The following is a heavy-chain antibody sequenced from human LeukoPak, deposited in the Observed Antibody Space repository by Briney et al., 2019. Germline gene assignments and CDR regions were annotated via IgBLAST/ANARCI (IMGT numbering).Heavy chain of an antibody. J-gene: IGHJ5*02. D-gene: IGHD2-2*01. CDR2: INSDGSST. CDR3: AREAVVVPANWLDP. V-gene: IGHV3-74*01. Sequence: PGGSLRLSCAASGLTFSSYWMHWVRQAPGKGLVWVSRINSDGSSTSYADSVKGRCTISRDNAKNTLYLQMNSLRAEDKGVYYCAREAVVVPANWLDPWGQGTLVTVSS. CDR1: GLTFSSYW.